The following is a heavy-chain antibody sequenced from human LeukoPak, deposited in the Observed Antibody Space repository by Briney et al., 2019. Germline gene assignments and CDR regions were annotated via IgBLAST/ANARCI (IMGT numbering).Heavy chain of an antibody. CDR1: GGSFSGYY. D-gene: IGHD3-22*01. V-gene: IGHV4-34*01. J-gene: IGHJ4*02. CDR2: INHSGSA. Sequence: SETLSLTCAVSGGSFSGYYWTWIRQPPGKGLEWIGEINHSGSANYNPSLKSRVTISLDTSKNQFSLKLSSVTAADTAVYYCARDQSLGGYLIDYWGQGTLVTVSS. CDR3: ARDQSLGGYLIDY.